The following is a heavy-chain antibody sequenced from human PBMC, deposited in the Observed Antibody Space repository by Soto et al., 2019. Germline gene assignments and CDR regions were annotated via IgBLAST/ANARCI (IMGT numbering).Heavy chain of an antibody. Sequence: ASVKVSCKACGYTFTRYGISWVRQAPGQGLEWMGWISAYNGNTNYAQKLQGRVTMTTDTSTSTAYMELRSLRSDDTAVYYCARDKVAVAKKYYYYYGMDVWGQGTTVTVSS. CDR2: ISAYNGNT. CDR3: ARDKVAVAKKYYYYYGMDV. V-gene: IGHV1-18*04. D-gene: IGHD6-19*01. J-gene: IGHJ6*02. CDR1: GYTFTRYG.